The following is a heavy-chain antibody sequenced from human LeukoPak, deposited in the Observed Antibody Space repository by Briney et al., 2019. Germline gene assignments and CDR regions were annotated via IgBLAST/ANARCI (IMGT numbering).Heavy chain of an antibody. Sequence: PSETLSLTCTVSGGSISSYYWSWIRPPPGKGLEWIGDIYYSGSTNYNPSLKSRVTISVDTSKNQFSLQLSSETAADTAVYYCARGARGSYSYWGQGTLVTVSS. CDR2: IYYSGST. V-gene: IGHV4-59*08. CDR3: ARGARGSYSY. CDR1: GGSISSYY. D-gene: IGHD1-26*01. J-gene: IGHJ4*02.